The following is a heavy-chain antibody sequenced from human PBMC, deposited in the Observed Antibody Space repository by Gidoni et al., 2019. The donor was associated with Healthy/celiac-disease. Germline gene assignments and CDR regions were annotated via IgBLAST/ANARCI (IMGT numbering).Heavy chain of an antibody. Sequence: QVQLVQSGAEVKKPGSSVKVCCQASGYPFTAYYMHWVRQAPGQGLEWMGRINPNSGGTNYAQKLQGRVTMTRDTSISTAYMELSRLRSEDTAVYDWARVGTTGTHGPTGIDYWGQGTLVTVSS. CDR3: ARVGTTGTHGPTGIDY. CDR1: GYPFTAYY. CDR2: INPNSGGT. D-gene: IGHD1-1*01. J-gene: IGHJ4*02. V-gene: IGHV1-2*06.